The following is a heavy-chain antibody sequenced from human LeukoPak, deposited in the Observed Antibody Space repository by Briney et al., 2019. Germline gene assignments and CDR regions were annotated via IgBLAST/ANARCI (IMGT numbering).Heavy chain of an antibody. CDR2: VYHGGST. CDR1: GGSISGIYW. V-gene: IGHV4-4*02. CDR3: ARLQRITMNAFDI. Sequence: SETLSLTCAVSGGSISGIYWWSWVRQPPGKGLGGIGEVYHGGSTNYNPSLKSRVTISVDKSKNQFSLKLSSVTAADTAVYYCARLQRITMNAFDIWGQGTMVTVSS. D-gene: IGHD3-22*01. J-gene: IGHJ3*02.